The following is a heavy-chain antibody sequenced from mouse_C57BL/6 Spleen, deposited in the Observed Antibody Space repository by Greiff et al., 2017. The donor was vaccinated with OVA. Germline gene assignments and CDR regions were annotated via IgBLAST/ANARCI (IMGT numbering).Heavy chain of an antibody. D-gene: IGHD1-1*01. CDR2: IDPSDSYT. J-gene: IGHJ2*01. CDR1: GYTFTSYW. Sequence: QVQLQQPGAELVKPGASVKLSCKASGYTFTSYWMQWVKQRPGQGLEWIGEIDPSDSYTNYNQKFKGKATLTVDTSSSTAYMQLSSLTSEDSAVYHCARNYYGRELDYWGQGTTLTVSS. V-gene: IGHV1-50*01. CDR3: ARNYYGRELDY.